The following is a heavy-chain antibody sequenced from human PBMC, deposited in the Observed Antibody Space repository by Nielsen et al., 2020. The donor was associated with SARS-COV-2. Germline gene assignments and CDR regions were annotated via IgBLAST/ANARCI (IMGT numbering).Heavy chain of an antibody. V-gene: IGHV4-61*01. D-gene: IGHD3-10*01. J-gene: IGHJ4*02. CDR1: GGSVSSGSYY. CDR3: ARCLWFGELLCFDY. CDR2: IYYSGST. Sequence: SETLSLTCTVSGGSVSSGSYYWSWIRQPPGKGLEWIGYIYYSGSTYYNPSLKSRVTISVDTSKNQFSLKLSSVTAADTAVYYCARCLWFGELLCFDYWGQGTLVTVSS.